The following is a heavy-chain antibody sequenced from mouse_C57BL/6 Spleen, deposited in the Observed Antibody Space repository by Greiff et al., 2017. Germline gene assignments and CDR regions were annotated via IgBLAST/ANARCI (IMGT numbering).Heavy chain of an antibody. CDR3: AREDITTVSFDY. Sequence: VQLQESGPELVKPGASVKISCKASGYAFSSSWMNWVKQRPGKGLEWIGRIYPGDGDTNYNGKFKGKATLTADKSSSTAYMQLSSLTSEDSAVYFCAREDITTVSFDYWGQGTTLTVSS. V-gene: IGHV1-82*01. CDR1: GYAFSSSW. J-gene: IGHJ2*01. D-gene: IGHD1-1*01. CDR2: IYPGDGDT.